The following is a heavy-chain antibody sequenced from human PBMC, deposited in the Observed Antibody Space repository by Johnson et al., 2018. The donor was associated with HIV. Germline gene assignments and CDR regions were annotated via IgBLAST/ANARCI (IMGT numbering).Heavy chain of an antibody. D-gene: IGHD2-15*01. CDR2: ISSSGSTI. Sequence: VQLVESGGGLVQPGGSLRLSCGASGFTFSSYGMSWVRQAPGKGLEWVSYISSSGSTIYYADSVKGRFTISRDNSKNTLYLQMNSLRAEDTAVYYCATPQEGYSAFDIWGQGTMVTVSS. V-gene: IGHV3-48*01. J-gene: IGHJ3*02. CDR3: ATPQEGYSAFDI. CDR1: GFTFSSYG.